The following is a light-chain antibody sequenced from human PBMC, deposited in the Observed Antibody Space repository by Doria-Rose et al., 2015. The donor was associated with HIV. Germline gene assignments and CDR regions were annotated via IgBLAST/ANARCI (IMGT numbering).Light chain of an antibody. V-gene: IGKV1-39*01. CDR2: SAS. CDR1: QNVGTY. CDR3: QQSYSTVPFT. J-gene: IGKJ3*01. Sequence: DIRVTQSPSSLSAYVGDRVTITCRASQNVGTYLSWYHQKPGKAPKLLIYSASTLQSGVPPRFSGSGYGTDFTLTISSLQSEDFGIYFCQQSYSTVPFTFGPGTKVEIK.